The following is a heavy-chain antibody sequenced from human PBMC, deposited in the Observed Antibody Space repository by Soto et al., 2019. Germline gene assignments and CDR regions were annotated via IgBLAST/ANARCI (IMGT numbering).Heavy chain of an antibody. D-gene: IGHD6-19*01. CDR3: ARQYSSGWFGY. J-gene: IGHJ4*02. Sequence: QFQLVQSGAEVKKPGASVKVSCKASGYTFTSYAMHWVRQAPGQRLEWMGWINAGNGNTKYSQKFKGRVTITRDTSASTGYMELSSLRSEDTAVYYCARQYSSGWFGYWGQGTLVTVSS. CDR1: GYTFTSYA. CDR2: INAGNGNT. V-gene: IGHV1-3*01.